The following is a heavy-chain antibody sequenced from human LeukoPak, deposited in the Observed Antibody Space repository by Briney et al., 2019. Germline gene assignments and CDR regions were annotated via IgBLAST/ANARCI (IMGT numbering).Heavy chain of an antibody. J-gene: IGHJ6*03. CDR2: ISSSSSYI. Sequence: GGSLRLSCAASGFTFSSYSMSWVRQAPGKGLEWVSSISSSSSYIYYADSVKGRFTISRDNAKNSLYLQMNSLRAEDTAVYYCARVATVTSSISSSSWLGDYMDVWGKGTTVTVSS. V-gene: IGHV3-21*01. D-gene: IGHD6-13*01. CDR3: ARVATVTSSISSSSWLGDYMDV. CDR1: GFTFSSYS.